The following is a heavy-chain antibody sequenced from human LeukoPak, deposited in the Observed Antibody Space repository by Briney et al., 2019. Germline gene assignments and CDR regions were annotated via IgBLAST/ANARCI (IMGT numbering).Heavy chain of an antibody. D-gene: IGHD3-22*01. CDR1: GFTFSNYW. J-gene: IGHJ4*02. CDR3: ARDRDYYDSSGLDY. V-gene: IGHV3-74*01. Sequence: GGSLRLSCAASGFTFSNYWMHWVRQDPGKGLVWVSFINPDGSTTNYADSVKGRFTISRDNAKNSLYLQMNSLRAEDTALYYCARDRDYYDSSGLDYWGQGTLVTVSS. CDR2: INPDGSTT.